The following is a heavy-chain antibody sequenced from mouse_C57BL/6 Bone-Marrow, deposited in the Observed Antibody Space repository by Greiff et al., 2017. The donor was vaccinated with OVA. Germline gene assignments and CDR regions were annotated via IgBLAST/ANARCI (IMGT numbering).Heavy chain of an antibody. CDR3: ARVYDYDGDYYAMDY. J-gene: IGHJ4*01. CDR1: GFTFSSYA. D-gene: IGHD2-4*01. CDR2: ISDGGSYT. Sequence: EVQLVESGGGLVKPGGSLKLSCAASGFTFSSYAMSWVRQTPEKRLEWVATISDGGSYTYYPDNVKGRFTISRDNAKNNLYLQMSHLKSEDTAMYYCARVYDYDGDYYAMDYWGQGTSVTVSS. V-gene: IGHV5-4*01.